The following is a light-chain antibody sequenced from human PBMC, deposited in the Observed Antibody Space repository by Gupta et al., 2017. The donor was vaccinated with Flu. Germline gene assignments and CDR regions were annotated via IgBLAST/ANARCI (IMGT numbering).Light chain of an antibody. J-gene: IGLJ3*02. CDR2: QDS. V-gene: IGLV3-1*01. CDR3: QAWDSSTAEV. Sequence: SYELTQPPSVSVSPGQPASITCSGDQLGDKYACWYQQKPGQSPVLVIYQDSKRPSGIPERFSGSNSGNTATLTISGTQAMDEADYYCQAWDSSTAEVFGGGTKLTVL. CDR1: QLGDKY.